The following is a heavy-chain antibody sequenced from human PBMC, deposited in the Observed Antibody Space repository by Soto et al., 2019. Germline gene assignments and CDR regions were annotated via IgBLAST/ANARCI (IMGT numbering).Heavy chain of an antibody. CDR2: ISYDGSNK. V-gene: IGHV3-30-3*01. D-gene: IGHD3-16*02. CDR1: GFTFSSYA. CDR3: ARDDEALGGAIMGWGFDY. J-gene: IGHJ4*02. Sequence: QVQLVESGGGVVQPGRSLRLSCAASGFTFSSYAMHWVRQAPGKGLEWVAVISYDGSNKYYADSVKGRFTISRDNSKNTLYLQMNSLGAEDTAVYYCARDDEALGGAIMGWGFDYWGQGTLVTVSS.